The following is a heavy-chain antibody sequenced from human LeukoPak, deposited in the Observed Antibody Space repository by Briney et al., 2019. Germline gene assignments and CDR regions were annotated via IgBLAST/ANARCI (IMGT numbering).Heavy chain of an antibody. Sequence: GGSLSLSCAASGFTFSSYSMNGVRQAPGKGLEWVSSISSSSSYIYYADSVKGRFTISRDNAKNSLYLQMNSLRAEDTAVYYCARGNYADCSGGSCYSGGDYWGQGTLVTVSS. CDR2: ISSSSSYI. D-gene: IGHD2-15*01. J-gene: IGHJ4*02. CDR1: GFTFSSYS. V-gene: IGHV3-21*01. CDR3: ARGNYADCSGGSCYSGGDY.